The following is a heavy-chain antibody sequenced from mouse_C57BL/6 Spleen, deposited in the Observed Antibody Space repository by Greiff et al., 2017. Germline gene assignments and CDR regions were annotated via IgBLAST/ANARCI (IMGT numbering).Heavy chain of an antibody. D-gene: IGHD1-1*01. V-gene: IGHV7-3*01. CDR3: ARYNYGSIYAMDY. Sequence: EVKVVGSGGGLVQPGGSLGLSCAASGFPFTDYYLSWVRQPPGKALEWLGFIRNKANGYTTEYSASVKGRFTISRDNSQSILYLQMNALRAEDSATYYCARYNYGSIYAMDYWGQGTSVTVSS. CDR1: GFPFTDYY. CDR2: IRNKANGYTT. J-gene: IGHJ4*01.